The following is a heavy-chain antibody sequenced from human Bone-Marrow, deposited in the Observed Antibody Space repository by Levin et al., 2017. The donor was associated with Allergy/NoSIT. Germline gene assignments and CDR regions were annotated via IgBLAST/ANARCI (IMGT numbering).Heavy chain of an antibody. CDR2: ISGSGGST. V-gene: IGHV3-23*01. D-gene: IGHD6-19*01. Sequence: GGSLRLSCAASGFTFTSYAMNWVRQAPGTGLEWVSAISGSGGSTYYADPVKGRFTISRDNSKNTLYLQMNSLRAEDTAVYYCAKGAGWVAGAVALIWGQGTLVTVSS. CDR3: AKGAGWVAGAVALI. J-gene: IGHJ4*02. CDR1: GFTFTSYA.